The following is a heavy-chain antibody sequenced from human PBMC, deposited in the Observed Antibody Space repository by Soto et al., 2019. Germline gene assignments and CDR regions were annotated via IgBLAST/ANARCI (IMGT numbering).Heavy chain of an antibody. D-gene: IGHD3-16*01. CDR1: GFTFSSYS. CDR3: ARDLALGDFDY. Sequence: GGSLRLSCAASGFTFSSYSMNWVRQAPGKGLEWVSYISSSSSTIYYADSVKGRFTISRDNAKNSLYLQMNSLRAEDTAVYYCARDLALGDFDYWGQGTLVTVSS. V-gene: IGHV3-48*01. J-gene: IGHJ4*02. CDR2: ISSSSSTI.